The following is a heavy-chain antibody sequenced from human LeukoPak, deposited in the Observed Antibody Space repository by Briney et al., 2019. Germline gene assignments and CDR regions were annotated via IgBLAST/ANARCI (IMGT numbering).Heavy chain of an antibody. D-gene: IGHD4-23*01. V-gene: IGHV3-48*01. Sequence: GGSLGLSCAASGFTFSDHIMNWVRQLPGKRLEWVAYVSGSSSTIYYADSVKGRFTISRDNAKNSLYLQMNSLRAEDTAVYYCARDRGTTVVTKTYYYYYGMDVWGQGTTVTVSS. CDR2: VSGSSSTI. CDR3: ARDRGTTVVTKTYYYYYGMDV. CDR1: GFTFSDHI. J-gene: IGHJ6*02.